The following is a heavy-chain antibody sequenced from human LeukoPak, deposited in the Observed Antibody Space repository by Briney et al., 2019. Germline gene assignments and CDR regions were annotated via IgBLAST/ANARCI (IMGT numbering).Heavy chain of an antibody. CDR2: ISANGNSI. V-gene: IGHV3-43*02. J-gene: IGHJ4*02. CDR1: GFTFDDYA. D-gene: IGHD3-3*01. CDR3: AKDIRGNYDLFTFDY. Sequence: GGSLRLSCTASGFTFDDYAMHWVRQAPGKGLECISLISANGNSIYYADSVKGRFTISRDNSKNTLYLQMSSLRTEDTALYYCAKDIRGNYDLFTFDYWGQGTLVTVSS.